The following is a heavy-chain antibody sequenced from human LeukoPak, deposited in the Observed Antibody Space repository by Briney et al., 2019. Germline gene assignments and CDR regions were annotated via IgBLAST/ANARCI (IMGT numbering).Heavy chain of an antibody. J-gene: IGHJ3*02. CDR3: LREGGGRFLASFHI. D-gene: IGHD2-15*01. CDR2: INSDGLIT. CDR1: GFTFSNYW. V-gene: IGHV3-74*01. Sequence: GGSLRLSCAASGFTFSNYWMHWVRQAPGKGLVWVSRINSDGLITNYADSVKGRFTVSRDNPKHTLYLQMNSLPVDDTAVHYCLREGGGRFLASFHIWGQGKLVTV.